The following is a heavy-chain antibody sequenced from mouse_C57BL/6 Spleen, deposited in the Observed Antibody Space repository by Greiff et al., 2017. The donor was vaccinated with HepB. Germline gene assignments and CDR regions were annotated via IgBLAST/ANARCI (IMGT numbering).Heavy chain of an antibody. CDR3: ARHFSGGYAMDY. CDR2: IWSDGST. Sequence: VQLQQSGPGLVAPSQSLSITCTVSGFSLTSYGVHWVRQPPGKGLEWLVVIWSDGSTTYNSALKSRLSISKDNSKSQVFLKMNSLQTDDTAMYYCARHFSGGYAMDYWGQGTSVTVSS. J-gene: IGHJ4*01. V-gene: IGHV2-6-1*01. CDR1: GFSLTSYG. D-gene: IGHD3-2*02.